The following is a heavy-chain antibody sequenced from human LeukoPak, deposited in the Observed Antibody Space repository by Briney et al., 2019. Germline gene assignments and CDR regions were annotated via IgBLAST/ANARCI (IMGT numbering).Heavy chain of an antibody. J-gene: IGHJ3*02. CDR3: ATSKGSGYGGDAFDM. CDR1: GFSFSNYG. Sequence: PGGSLRLSCAASGFSFSNYGMHWVRQAPGKGLEWVAVISYDGSNKYCADSVKGRFTISRDNFKNTLYLQMNSLRAEDTAVYYCATSKGSGYGGDAFDMWGQGTMVTVSS. D-gene: IGHD5-12*01. V-gene: IGHV3-30*03. CDR2: ISYDGSNK.